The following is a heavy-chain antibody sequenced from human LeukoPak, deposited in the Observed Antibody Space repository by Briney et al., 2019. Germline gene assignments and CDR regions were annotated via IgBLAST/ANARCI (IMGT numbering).Heavy chain of an antibody. CDR1: TGSISSYY. CDR2: IYPSGST. V-gene: IGHV4-4*07. D-gene: IGHD1-26*01. J-gene: IGHJ4*02. Sequence: SETLSLTCTVSTGSISSYYWSWIRQPAGKALECIGRIYPSGSTNYNPSLKSRVTMSVDTSKNQFSLKLSSVTAADTAVYYCASYSGSYAYYGYWGQGTLVTVSS. CDR3: ASYSGSYAYYGY.